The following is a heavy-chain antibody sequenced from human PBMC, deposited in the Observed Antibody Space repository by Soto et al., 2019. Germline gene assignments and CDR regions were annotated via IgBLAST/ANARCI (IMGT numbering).Heavy chain of an antibody. CDR3: AVGGNYLGMDV. CDR2: INPDGGGT. CDR1: GYTFTSYY. J-gene: IGHJ6*02. Sequence: QVQLVQSGAEVKKPGASVKVSCKASGYTFTSYYMHWVRLAPGQGLEWMGIINPDGGGTSYAQQFQGRVIMTRDTSTSTVYMEMSSLRSEDTAVYYCAVGGNYLGMDVWGHGTTVTVSS. V-gene: IGHV1-46*01.